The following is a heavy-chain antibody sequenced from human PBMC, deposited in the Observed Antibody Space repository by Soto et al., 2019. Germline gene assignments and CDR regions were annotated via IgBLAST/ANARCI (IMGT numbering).Heavy chain of an antibody. CDR3: ARDAAVAGETDRFDY. J-gene: IGHJ4*02. D-gene: IGHD6-19*01. CDR1: GGSIKTDVW. Sequence: QVQLQESGPGLVKPSGTLSLTCTVSGGSIKTDVWWSWLRRPPGRGLEWIGEIYQNGHTNYNPSLMSRVTMSVDKSKNQFSLMLTSVTAADTAMYYCARDAAVAGETDRFDYWGQGILVTASS. V-gene: IGHV4-4*02. CDR2: IYQNGHT.